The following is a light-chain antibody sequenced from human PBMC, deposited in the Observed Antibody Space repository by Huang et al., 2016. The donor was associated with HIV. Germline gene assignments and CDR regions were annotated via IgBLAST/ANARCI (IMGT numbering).Light chain of an antibody. CDR1: QDINTY. J-gene: IGKJ1*01. V-gene: IGKV1-8*01. Sequence: AIRITQSPSSLSASTGDKVSITCRASQDINTYLAWYQQKTGKPPSLLIYATSTLQSGDPSRFSGSGSGTDFTLTITHLQSEDFATYYCQQYYSFPLTFGQGSQVEV. CDR3: QQYYSFPLT. CDR2: ATS.